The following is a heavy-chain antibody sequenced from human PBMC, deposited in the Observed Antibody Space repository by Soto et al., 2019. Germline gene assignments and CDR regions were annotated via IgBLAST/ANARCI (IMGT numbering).Heavy chain of an antibody. V-gene: IGHV2-5*02. CDR2: IYWDDDK. CDR1: GISLSTSGVG. Sequence: QITLKESGPTLVKPTQTPTLTCTFSGISLSTSGVGVGWIRQPPGKALEWLALIYWDDDKRYSPSLKSRLTITKDTSKNQVVLTMTNMDPVDTATYYCAHSLIGYYYDSSGSNWFDPWGQGTLVTVSS. D-gene: IGHD3-22*01. CDR3: AHSLIGYYYDSSGSNWFDP. J-gene: IGHJ5*02.